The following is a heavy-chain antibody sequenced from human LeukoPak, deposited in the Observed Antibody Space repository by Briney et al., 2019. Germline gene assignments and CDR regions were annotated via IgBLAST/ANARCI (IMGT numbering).Heavy chain of an antibody. CDR3: AKSPSDISGYYLDAFDI. Sequence: GGSLRLSCAASGLTFSSYAMSWVRQAPGKGLEWVSAISGSGGSTYYADSVKGRFTISRDNSKNTLYLQMNTLRAEDTAVYYCAKSPSDISGYYLDAFDIWGQGTMVTVSS. CDR2: ISGSGGST. J-gene: IGHJ3*02. D-gene: IGHD3-22*01. V-gene: IGHV3-23*01. CDR1: GLTFSSYA.